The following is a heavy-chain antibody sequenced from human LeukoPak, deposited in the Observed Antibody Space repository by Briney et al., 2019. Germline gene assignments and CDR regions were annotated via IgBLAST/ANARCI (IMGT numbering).Heavy chain of an antibody. V-gene: IGHV3-21*01. CDR1: GFTFSIYG. D-gene: IGHD2-15*01. CDR3: AREGCSGGSCYFDY. CDR2: ISSSNSYI. J-gene: IGHJ4*02. Sequence: PGGSLRLSCAASGFTFSIYGMNGVRQAPGKGLEWVSSISSSNSYIYYADSVKGRFTISRDNAKNSLYLQMNSLRAEDTAVYYCAREGCSGGSCYFDYWGQGTLVTVSS.